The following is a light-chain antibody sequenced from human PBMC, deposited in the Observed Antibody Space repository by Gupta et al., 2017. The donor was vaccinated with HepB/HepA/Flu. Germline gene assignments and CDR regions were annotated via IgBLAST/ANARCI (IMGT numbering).Light chain of an antibody. CDR2: KDS. CDR1: ALPKQY. CDR3: QSADSSGTIEV. J-gene: IGLJ2*01. Sequence: SYELTQPPSVSVSPGQTPRITCSGDALPKQYAYWYQQKPGQAPVLVIYKDSERPSGIPEQFSGSSSGTTVTLTISGVQAEDEADYYCQSADSSGTIEVFGGGTKLTVL. V-gene: IGLV3-25*03.